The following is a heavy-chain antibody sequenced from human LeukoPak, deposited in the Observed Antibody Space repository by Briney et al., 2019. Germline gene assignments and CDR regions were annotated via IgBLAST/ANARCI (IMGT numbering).Heavy chain of an antibody. CDR2: IIPIFGTA. CDR1: GGTFSSYA. V-gene: IGHV1-69*06. J-gene: IGHJ6*03. CDR3: ARGSPTGYYYYYMDV. Sequence: GASVKVSCKASGGTFSSYAISWVRQAPGQGLEWMGGIIPIFGTANYAQKFQGRVTITADKSTSTAYMELSSLRSEDTAVYYCARGSPTGYYYYYMDVWGKGTTVTVSS.